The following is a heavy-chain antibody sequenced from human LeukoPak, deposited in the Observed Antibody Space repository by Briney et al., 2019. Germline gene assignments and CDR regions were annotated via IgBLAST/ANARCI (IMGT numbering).Heavy chain of an antibody. D-gene: IGHD1-26*01. CDR3: ARDRDSGSYSFDY. V-gene: IGHV1-69*13. J-gene: IGHJ4*02. CDR2: IIPIFGTA. Sequence: GASVKVSCKASGGTFSSYAISWVRQAPGQGLEWMGGIIPIFGTANYAQKFQGRVTITADESTSTAYMELSSLRSVGTAVHYCARDRDSGSYSFDYWGQGTLVTVSS. CDR1: GGTFSSYA.